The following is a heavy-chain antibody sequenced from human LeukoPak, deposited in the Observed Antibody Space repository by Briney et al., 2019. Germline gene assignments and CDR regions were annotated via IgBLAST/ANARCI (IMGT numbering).Heavy chain of an antibody. CDR3: AKDGKKYSSSPGPTYFDY. CDR2: ISGSGGST. J-gene: IGHJ4*02. D-gene: IGHD6-6*01. CDR1: GFTFSDYY. V-gene: IGHV3-23*01. Sequence: GGSLRLSCAASGFTFSDYYMSWIRQAPGKGLEWVSYISGSGGSTYYADSVKGRFTISRDNSKNTLYLQMNSLRAEDTAVYYCAKDGKKYSSSPGPTYFDYWGQGTLVTVSS.